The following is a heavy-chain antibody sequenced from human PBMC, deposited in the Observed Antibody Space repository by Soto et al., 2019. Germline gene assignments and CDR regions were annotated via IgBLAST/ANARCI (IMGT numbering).Heavy chain of an antibody. D-gene: IGHD3-22*01. J-gene: IGHJ2*01. CDR2: INQDGSEK. CDR1: GFTLSNYW. V-gene: IGHV3-7*05. Sequence: EVQLVESGGGLVQPGGSLRLSCAASGFTLSNYWMAWVRQAPGKGLEWVANINQDGSEKHYVDSAKGRFTISRDNARSSLYLQMISLSAEDPAVFYCARTLLCETSGYRHFDLWGRGTLVAVSS. CDR3: ARTLLCETSGYRHFDL.